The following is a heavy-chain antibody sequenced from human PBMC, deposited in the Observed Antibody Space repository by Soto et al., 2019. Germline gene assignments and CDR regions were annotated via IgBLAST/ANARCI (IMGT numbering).Heavy chain of an antibody. Sequence: GASVKVSCKASGGTFSSYAISWVRQAPGQGLEWMGGIIPIFGTANYAQKFQGRATITADESTSTAYMELSSLRSEDTAVYYCARATNYYDSSGYYNWFDPRGQGTLVTVSS. J-gene: IGHJ5*02. CDR3: ARATNYYDSSGYYNWFDP. V-gene: IGHV1-69*13. D-gene: IGHD3-22*01. CDR2: IIPIFGTA. CDR1: GGTFSSYA.